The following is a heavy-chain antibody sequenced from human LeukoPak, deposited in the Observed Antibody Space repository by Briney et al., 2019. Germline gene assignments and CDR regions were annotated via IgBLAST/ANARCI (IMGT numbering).Heavy chain of an antibody. CDR2: ISAYNGNT. J-gene: IGHJ5*02. CDR1: GYTFTGYY. V-gene: IGHV1-18*03. Sequence: ASVKVSCKASGYTFTGYYMHWVRQAPGQGLEWMGWISAYNGNTYYAQKFPGRVAMTTDTSTSTAYMELRSLRSDDMAVYYCARGNPPVDTAMNYNWFDPWGQGTLVIVSS. D-gene: IGHD5-18*01. CDR3: ARGNPPVDTAMNYNWFDP.